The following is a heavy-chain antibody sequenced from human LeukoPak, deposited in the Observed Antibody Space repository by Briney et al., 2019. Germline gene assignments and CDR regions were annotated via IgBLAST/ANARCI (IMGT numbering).Heavy chain of an antibody. CDR2: INTEGSST. CDR3: ARDLIGGNTDY. Sequence: GGSLRLSCAASGFTFRSYWMPWVRQAPGKGLVWVSRINTEGSSTSYADSVKGRFTISRDNAKNTLYLQMNSLRAEDTAVYYCARDLIGGNTDYWGQGTLVTVSS. J-gene: IGHJ4*02. D-gene: IGHD4-23*01. CDR1: GFTFRSYW. V-gene: IGHV3-74*01.